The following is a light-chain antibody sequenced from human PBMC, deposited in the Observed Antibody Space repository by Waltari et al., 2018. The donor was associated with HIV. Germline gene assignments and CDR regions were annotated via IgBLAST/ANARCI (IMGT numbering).Light chain of an antibody. CDR2: QDN. J-gene: IGLJ2*01. V-gene: IGLV3-1*01. Sequence: YGLTQAPSVSVSPGQTASITCSGDGLGDKYASWYQQKPGQSPGLVIYQDNKRPSGIPERFSGSNSGNTATLTISGTQAMDEADYYCQAWDKTVVFGGGTKLTVV. CDR3: QAWDKTVV. CDR1: GLGDKY.